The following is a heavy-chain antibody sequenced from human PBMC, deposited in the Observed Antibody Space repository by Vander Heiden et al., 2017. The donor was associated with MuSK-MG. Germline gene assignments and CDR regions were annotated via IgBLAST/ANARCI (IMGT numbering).Heavy chain of an antibody. V-gene: IGHV3-66*01. Sequence: EVQVVDSGGGLVQPGGSLRLSWAASGLTVSSSPMTWVRQAPGRGLEWVSVIHSGGSTYYTDSVKDRFTISRDNSKKTLYLQMNSLRAEDTAVYYCAIGGFWGQGTLVTVSS. D-gene: IGHD3-10*01. CDR3: AIGGF. CDR2: IHSGGST. CDR1: GLTVSSSP. J-gene: IGHJ4*02.